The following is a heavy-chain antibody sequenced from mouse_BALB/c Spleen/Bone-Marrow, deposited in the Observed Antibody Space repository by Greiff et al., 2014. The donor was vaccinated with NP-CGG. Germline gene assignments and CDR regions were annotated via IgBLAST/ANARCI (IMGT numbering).Heavy chain of an antibody. CDR1: GFSLTNYG. J-gene: IGHJ4*01. CDR2: IWADGST. CDR3: ARITTATGAMDY. Sequence: VQLVESGPGLVAPSQSLSITCTVSGFSLTNYGVHWVRQPPGKGLEWLGVIWADGSTNYNSALMSRLSISKDNSKSQFFFKMNSLQTDDTAMYYCARITTATGAMDYWGQGTSVTVSS. D-gene: IGHD1-2*01. V-gene: IGHV2-9*02.